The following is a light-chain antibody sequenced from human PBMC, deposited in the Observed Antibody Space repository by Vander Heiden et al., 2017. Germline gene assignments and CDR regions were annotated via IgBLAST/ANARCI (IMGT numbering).Light chain of an antibody. CDR1: QSISSY. J-gene: IGKJ4*01. CDR3: QQSYSTPLT. CDR2: AAS. V-gene: IGKV1-39*01. Sequence: DIQMTQSPSSLSASVGDRVTITCRASQSISSYLNWYQQKPGKAPELLIYAASSLQSGVPSTFSGSGSGTDFTLTISSLQAEVFATYYCQQSYSTPLTFGGGTKVEIK.